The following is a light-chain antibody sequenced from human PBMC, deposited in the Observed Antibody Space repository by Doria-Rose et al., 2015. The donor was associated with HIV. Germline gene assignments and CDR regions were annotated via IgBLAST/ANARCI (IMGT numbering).Light chain of an antibody. CDR3: HQYGTSWT. CDR2: DGS. V-gene: IGKV3-20*01. J-gene: IGKJ1*01. Sequence: TQSPGTLSLSQRARATLSCKASQSFSSTYLAWYQQKPGQAPSLLIYDGSTRATGIPDRFSASGSGTDFTLTINRLEPEDFALYYCHQYGTSWTFGQGTKVEI. CDR1: QSFSSTY.